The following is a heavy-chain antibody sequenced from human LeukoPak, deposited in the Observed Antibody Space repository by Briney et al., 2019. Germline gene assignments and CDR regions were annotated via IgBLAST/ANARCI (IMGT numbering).Heavy chain of an antibody. J-gene: IGHJ4*02. Sequence: GGSLRLSCVVSGFTFSDYYMSWIRQAPGKGLEWVSYISTSSGYTNYADSVKGRFTISRDNAKNSLYLQMNSLRAEDTSVYFCARVDEGRNGVTVGYWGQGTLVTVSS. CDR2: ISTSSGYT. CDR3: ARVDEGRNGVTVGY. V-gene: IGHV3-11*06. CDR1: GFTFSDYY. D-gene: IGHD2-8*01.